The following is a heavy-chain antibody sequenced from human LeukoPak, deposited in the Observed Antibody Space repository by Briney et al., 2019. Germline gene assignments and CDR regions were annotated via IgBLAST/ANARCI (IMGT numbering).Heavy chain of an antibody. J-gene: IGHJ4*02. V-gene: IGHV3-48*01. D-gene: IGHD3-16*01. Sequence: PGGSLRLSCAASGFTFSTYSMNWVRQAPGKGLEWVSYISSSGSTIYYADSVKGRFIISRGNAKNSLYLQLISLRAEDTAVYYCAGGESEYTTSGDFAYWGQGTLVTVSS. CDR3: AGGESEYTTSGDFAY. CDR2: ISSSGSTI. CDR1: GFTFSTYS.